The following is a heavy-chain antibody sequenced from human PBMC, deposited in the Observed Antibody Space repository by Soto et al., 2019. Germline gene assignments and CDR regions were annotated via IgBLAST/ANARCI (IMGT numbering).Heavy chain of an antibody. D-gene: IGHD4-4*01. J-gene: IGHJ4*02. Sequence: LRLSCAASGFTFSNAWMSWVRQAPGKGLEWVGRIKSKTDGGTTDYAAPVKGRFTISRDDSKNTLYLQMNSLKTGDTAVYYCNTGRNPVTKYAEDLNYWGQGTLVTVSS. CDR2: IKSKTDGGTT. V-gene: IGHV3-15*01. CDR1: GFTFSNAW. CDR3: NTGRNPVTKYAEDLNY.